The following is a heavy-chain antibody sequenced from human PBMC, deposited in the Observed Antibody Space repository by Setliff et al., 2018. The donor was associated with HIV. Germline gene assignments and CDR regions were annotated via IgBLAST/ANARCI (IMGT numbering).Heavy chain of an antibody. J-gene: IGHJ3*02. Sequence: ASVKVSCKASGGTFSNSAIGWVRQAPGQGLEWMGRIIPVLGTANYAQNFQGRVTINVDKSTTTVYMELSSLKSEDTAVYYCARDMYRWNFGSRQPGPFDIWGQGTMVTVSS. D-gene: IGHD1-7*01. CDR3: ARDMYRWNFGSRQPGPFDI. CDR1: GGTFSNSA. V-gene: IGHV1-69*04. CDR2: IIPVLGTA.